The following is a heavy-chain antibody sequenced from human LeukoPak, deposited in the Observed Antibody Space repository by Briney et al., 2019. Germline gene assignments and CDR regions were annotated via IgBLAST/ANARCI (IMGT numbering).Heavy chain of an antibody. V-gene: IGHV3-66*01. CDR1: GFTVSSNY. Sequence: GGSLRLCCAASGFTVSSNYMSWVRQAPGKGLEWVSVIYSGGSTYYADSVKGRFTISRDNAKNSLYLQMNSLRAEDTAVYYCARTKSSGYYYYWGQGTLVTVSS. J-gene: IGHJ4*02. CDR2: IYSGGST. CDR3: ARTKSSGYYYY. D-gene: IGHD3-22*01.